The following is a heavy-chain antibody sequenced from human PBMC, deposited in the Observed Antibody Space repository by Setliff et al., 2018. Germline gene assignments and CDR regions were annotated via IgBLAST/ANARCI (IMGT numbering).Heavy chain of an antibody. CDR1: GFTFSNFW. CDR2: IKQDGSNK. CDR3: AKDRSDTYYYDSSGYHDY. J-gene: IGHJ4*02. D-gene: IGHD3-22*01. V-gene: IGHV3-7*01. Sequence: GGSLRLSCAVSGFTFSNFWMSWVRQAPGKELEWVANIKQDGSNKYYADSVKGRFTISRDNSKNTLYLQMNSLRAEDTAVYYCAKDRSDTYYYDSSGYHDYWGQGTLVTVSS.